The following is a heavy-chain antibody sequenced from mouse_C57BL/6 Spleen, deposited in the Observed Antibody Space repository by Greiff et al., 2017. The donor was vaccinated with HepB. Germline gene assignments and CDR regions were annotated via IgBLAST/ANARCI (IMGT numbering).Heavy chain of an antibody. Sequence: VKLQQPGAELVRPGTSVKLSCKASGYTFTSYWMHWVKQRPGQGLEWIGVIDPSDSYTNYNQKFKGKATLTVDTSSSTAYMQLSSLTSEDSAVYYCGYYGSSPLLPGHFDVWGTGTTVTVSS. CDR2: IDPSDSYT. D-gene: IGHD1-1*01. V-gene: IGHV1-59*01. CDR1: GYTFTSYW. CDR3: GYYGSSPLLPGHFDV. J-gene: IGHJ1*03.